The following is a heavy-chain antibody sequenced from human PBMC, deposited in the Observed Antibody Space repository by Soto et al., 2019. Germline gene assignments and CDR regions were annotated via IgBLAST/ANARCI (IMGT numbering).Heavy chain of an antibody. D-gene: IGHD1-1*01. V-gene: IGHV4-34*01. CDR1: GVSFSDSY. J-gene: IGHJ5*01. Sequence: ETRSLTGAVFGVSFSDSYLSWIRQSPEKGLEWIGEITNSGSTYYNPSLKSRVTISGDTSKNQFSLEVRSVTAADTDVYFSARGRTAIATRWFDSWGQGTLGSVYS. CDR2: ITNSGST. CDR3: ARGRTAIATRWFDS.